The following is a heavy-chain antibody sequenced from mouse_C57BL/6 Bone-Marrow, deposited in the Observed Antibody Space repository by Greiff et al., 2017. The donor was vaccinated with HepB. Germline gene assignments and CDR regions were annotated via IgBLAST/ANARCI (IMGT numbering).Heavy chain of an antibody. J-gene: IGHJ4*01. V-gene: IGHV14-4*01. CDR3: TRDTTVHYYAMDY. CDR2: IDPENGDT. Sequence: EVQLQQSGAELVRPGASVKLSCTASGFNIKDDYMHWVKQRPEQGLEWIGWIDPENGDTESASKFQGKATITADTSSNTAYLQLSSLTSEDTAVYYCTRDTTVHYYAMDYWGQGTSVTVSS. D-gene: IGHD1-1*01. CDR1: GFNIKDDY.